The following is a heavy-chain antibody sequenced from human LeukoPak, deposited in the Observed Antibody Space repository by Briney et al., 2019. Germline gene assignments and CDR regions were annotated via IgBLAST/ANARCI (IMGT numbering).Heavy chain of an antibody. Sequence: GGSLRLSCAASGFTVSSNYMSWVRQAPGKGLEWVSVIYSGGSTYYADSVKGRFTISRDNSKNTLYLQMNSLRAEDTAVYYCARIRPTVRGVSDAFDIWGQGTMVTVSS. V-gene: IGHV3-53*01. D-gene: IGHD3-10*01. CDR2: IYSGGST. J-gene: IGHJ3*02. CDR3: ARIRPTVRGVSDAFDI. CDR1: GFTVSSNY.